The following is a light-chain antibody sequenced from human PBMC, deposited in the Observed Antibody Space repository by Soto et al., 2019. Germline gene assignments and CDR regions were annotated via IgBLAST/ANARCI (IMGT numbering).Light chain of an antibody. CDR1: SSNIGAGYD. CDR3: QSYDSSLSGAVV. Sequence: QSVLTQPPSVSGAPGQRVTISCTGSSSNIGAGYDVHWYQQLPGTAPKLLIYGNSNRPSGVPDRFSGSKSGTSASLAIPGLPAEDEADYYCQSYDSSLSGAVVFGGGTELTVL. V-gene: IGLV1-40*01. J-gene: IGLJ2*01. CDR2: GNS.